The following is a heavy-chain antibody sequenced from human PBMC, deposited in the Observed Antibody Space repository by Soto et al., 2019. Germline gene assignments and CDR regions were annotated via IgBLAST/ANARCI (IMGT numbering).Heavy chain of an antibody. CDR3: ARGIAAANYYYYGMDV. J-gene: IGHJ6*02. V-gene: IGHV1-69*02. D-gene: IGHD6-13*01. CDR1: GGTFSSYT. Sequence: QDQLVQSGAEVKKPGSSVKVSCKASGGTFSSYTISWVRQAPGQGLEWMGRIIPILGIANYAQKFQGRVTITADKSTSTAYMELSSLRSEDTAVYYCARGIAAANYYYYGMDVWGQGTTVTVSS. CDR2: IIPILGIA.